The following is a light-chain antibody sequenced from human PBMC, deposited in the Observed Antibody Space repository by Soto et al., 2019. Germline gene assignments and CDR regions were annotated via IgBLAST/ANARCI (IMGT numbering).Light chain of an antibody. V-gene: IGLV1-40*01. CDR2: GST. Sequence: QSVLTQPPSLSGAPGQRVTISCTGSGSNIGAPYDVHWYQHLPGTAPKLLIYGSTNRPSGVPGRFSGSKSGTSASLAITGLQAEYEADYYCQSYDSSLSGDVFGAGTKVTVL. J-gene: IGLJ1*01. CDR3: QSYDSSLSGDV. CDR1: GSNIGAPYD.